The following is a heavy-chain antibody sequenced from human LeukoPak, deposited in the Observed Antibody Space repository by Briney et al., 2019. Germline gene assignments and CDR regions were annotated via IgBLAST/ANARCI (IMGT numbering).Heavy chain of an antibody. CDR2: INHSGST. CDR1: GGSFSGYY. V-gene: IGHV4-34*01. J-gene: IGHJ6*04. Sequence: SETLSLTCAVYGGSFSGYYWSWIRQPPGKGLEWIGEINHSGSTNYNPSLKSRVTISVDTSKNQFSLKLSSVTAADTAVYYCARVYDVLLWFGESSMVVWGKGTTVTISS. D-gene: IGHD3-10*01. CDR3: ARVYDVLLWFGESSMVV.